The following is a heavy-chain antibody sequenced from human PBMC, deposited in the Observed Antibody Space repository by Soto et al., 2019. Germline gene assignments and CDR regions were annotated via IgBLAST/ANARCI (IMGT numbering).Heavy chain of an antibody. CDR3: ARDRDIVLMVYVLDY. J-gene: IGHJ4*02. V-gene: IGHV1-46*03. CDR1: GYTFTSYY. Sequence: ASVKVSCKASGYTFTSYYMHWVRQAPGQGLEWMGIINPSGGSTSYAQKFQGRVTMTRDTSTSTVYMELSSLRSEDTAVYYCARDRDIVLMVYVLDYWGQGTLVTVSS. CDR2: INPSGGST. D-gene: IGHD2-8*01.